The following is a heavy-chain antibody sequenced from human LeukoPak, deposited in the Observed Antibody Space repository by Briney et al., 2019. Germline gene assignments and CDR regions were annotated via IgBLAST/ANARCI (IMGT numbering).Heavy chain of an antibody. D-gene: IGHD2-2*01. CDR1: GFTFSSYA. CDR2: ISYDGSNK. Sequence: GGSLRLSCAASGFTFSSYAMHWVRQAPGKGLEWVAVISYDGSNKYYADSVKGRFTNSRDNAKNSLYLQMNSLRVEDTAVYYCARDQGYCSSSSCYQFDYWGQGTLVTVSS. CDR3: ARDQGYCSSSSCYQFDY. J-gene: IGHJ4*02. V-gene: IGHV3-30-3*01.